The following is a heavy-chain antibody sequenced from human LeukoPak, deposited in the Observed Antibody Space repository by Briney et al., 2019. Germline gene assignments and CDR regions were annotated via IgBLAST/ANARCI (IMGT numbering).Heavy chain of an antibody. V-gene: IGHV3-30*03. Sequence: GGSLRLSCAASGFTFSSYGMHWVRQAPGKGLEWVAVISYDGSNKYYADSVKGRFTISRDNSKNTLYLQMNSLRAEDTAVYYCARGAVAGTWPGAFDIWGQGTMVTVSS. CDR2: ISYDGSNK. CDR1: GFTFSSYG. CDR3: ARGAVAGTWPGAFDI. D-gene: IGHD6-19*01. J-gene: IGHJ3*02.